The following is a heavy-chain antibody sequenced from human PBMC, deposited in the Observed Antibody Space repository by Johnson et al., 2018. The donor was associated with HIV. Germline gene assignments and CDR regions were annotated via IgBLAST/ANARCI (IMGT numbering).Heavy chain of an antibody. J-gene: IGHJ3*02. Sequence: QMLLVESGGGVVQPGRSLRLSCAASGFTFSSYAMHWVRQAPGKGLEWVAVISYDGSNKYYADSVKGRFNISRDNSKNALYLQMNSLRAEDTAVYYCAKPPSMGADGFDIWGQGTLVTVSS. D-gene: IGHD3-16*01. V-gene: IGHV3-30*18. CDR3: AKPPSMGADGFDI. CDR1: GFTFSSYA. CDR2: ISYDGSNK.